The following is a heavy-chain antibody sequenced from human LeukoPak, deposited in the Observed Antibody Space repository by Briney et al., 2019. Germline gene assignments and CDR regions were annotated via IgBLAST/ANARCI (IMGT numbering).Heavy chain of an antibody. V-gene: IGHV4-39*01. CDR1: GGSISSSSYY. D-gene: IGHD5-24*01. CDR3: ARFSDGYSLGGYYFDY. J-gene: IGHJ4*02. Sequence: SETLSLTCTVSGGSISSSSYYWGWIRQPPGKGLEWIGSIYYSGSTYYNPSLKSRVTISVDTSKNQFSLKLSSVTAADTAVYYCARFSDGYSLGGYYFDYWGQGTLVTVSS. CDR2: IYYSGST.